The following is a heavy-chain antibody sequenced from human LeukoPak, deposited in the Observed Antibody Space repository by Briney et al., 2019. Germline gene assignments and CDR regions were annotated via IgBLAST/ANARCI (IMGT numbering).Heavy chain of an antibody. D-gene: IGHD3-3*01. V-gene: IGHV3-21*04. CDR1: GFTFNNYN. J-gene: IGHJ5*02. Sequence: PGGSLRLSCAASGFTFNNYNMNWVRQAPGKGLEWVSSITSSTGHIYYADSVQGRFTISRDNAKNSLYLQMNSLRAEDMALYYCAKGAITIFGVVIISENWFDPWGQGTLVTVSS. CDR2: ITSSTGHI. CDR3: AKGAITIFGVVIISENWFDP.